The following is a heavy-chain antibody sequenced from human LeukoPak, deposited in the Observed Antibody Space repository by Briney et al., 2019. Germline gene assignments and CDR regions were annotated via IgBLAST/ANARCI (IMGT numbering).Heavy chain of an antibody. Sequence: SETLSLTCTVSGGPISSYYWSWIRQPPGKGLEWIGYMYSSGSTNYNPSLKSRVTISVDTSKNQFSLKLSSVTAADTAVYYCSKSRYYYGSGSYYSAYLMDVWGQGTTVTVSS. CDR2: MYSSGST. V-gene: IGHV4-59*01. CDR3: SKSRYYYGSGSYYSAYLMDV. J-gene: IGHJ6*02. D-gene: IGHD3-10*01. CDR1: GGPISSYY.